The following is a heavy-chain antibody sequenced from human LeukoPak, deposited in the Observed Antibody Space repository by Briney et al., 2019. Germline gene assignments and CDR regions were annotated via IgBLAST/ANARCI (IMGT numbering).Heavy chain of an antibody. D-gene: IGHD3-22*01. CDR2: IYYSGST. Sequence: TSETLSLTCTVSGGSISSYYWSWIRQPPGKGLEWIGYIYYSGSTNYNPSLKSRVTISVDTSKNQFSLKLSSVTAADTAVYYCARVGADSSGSIFWMPPDWFDPWGQGTLVTVSS. CDR3: ARVGADSSGSIFWMPPDWFDP. V-gene: IGHV4-59*01. J-gene: IGHJ5*02. CDR1: GGSISSYY.